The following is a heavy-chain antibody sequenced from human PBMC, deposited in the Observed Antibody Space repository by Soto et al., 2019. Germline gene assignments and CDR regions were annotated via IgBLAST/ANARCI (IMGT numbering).Heavy chain of an antibody. CDR1: GFTFSSYA. Sequence: GGSLRLSCAASGFTFSSYAIHWVRQAPGKGLEWVAVISYDGSNKYYADSVKGRFTISRDNSKNTLYLQMNSLRAEDTAVYYCARESITMIVVVITNEYYFDYWGQGTLVTVSS. D-gene: IGHD3-22*01. V-gene: IGHV3-30-3*01. CDR2: ISYDGSNK. J-gene: IGHJ4*02. CDR3: ARESITMIVVVITNEYYFDY.